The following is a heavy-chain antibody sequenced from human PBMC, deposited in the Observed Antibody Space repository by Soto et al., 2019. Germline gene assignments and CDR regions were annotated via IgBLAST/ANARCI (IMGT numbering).Heavy chain of an antibody. J-gene: IGHJ4*02. Sequence: GESLKISCKGSGYYFPSYWIGWVRQMPGKGLEWMGIFYPGDSDTRYSPSFQGQVTISADRSISAAYLQWSSLKPSDTAMYYCARQGNGAEGFDYWGQGTLVTVSS. V-gene: IGHV5-51*01. CDR3: ARQGNGAEGFDY. CDR2: FYPGDSDT. CDR1: GYYFPSYW. D-gene: IGHD4-17*01.